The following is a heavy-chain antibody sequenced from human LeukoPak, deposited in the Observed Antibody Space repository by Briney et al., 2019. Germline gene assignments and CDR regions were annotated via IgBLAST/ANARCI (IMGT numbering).Heavy chain of an antibody. CDR3: ARGPPRITMIVVAKRIDWYCDL. V-gene: IGHV4-34*01. Sequence: TSETLSLTCAVYGGSFSGYYWSWIRQPPGKGLEWIGEINHSGSTNYNPSLKSRVTISVDTSKNQFSLKLSSVTAADTAVYYCARGPPRITMIVVAKRIDWYCDLWGRGTLVTVSS. D-gene: IGHD3-22*01. CDR2: INHSGST. CDR1: GGSFSGYY. J-gene: IGHJ2*01.